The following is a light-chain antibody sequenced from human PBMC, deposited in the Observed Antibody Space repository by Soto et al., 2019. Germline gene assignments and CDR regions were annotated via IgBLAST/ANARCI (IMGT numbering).Light chain of an antibody. CDR3: QQYNNWPET. CDR1: QSVSSN. J-gene: IGKJ1*01. CDR2: GAS. V-gene: IGKV3-15*01. Sequence: EIVMTQSPATLSVSPGERATLSCRASQSVSSNLAWYQQKPGQAPRLLIYGASTRATGIPGRFSGSGSGTEFTLTISSLQSEDFAVYYCQQYNNWPETFGQGTKVEL.